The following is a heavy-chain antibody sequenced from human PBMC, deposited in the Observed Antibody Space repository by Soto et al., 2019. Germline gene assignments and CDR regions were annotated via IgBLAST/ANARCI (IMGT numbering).Heavy chain of an antibody. CDR2: ISYDGSNE. J-gene: IGHJ4*02. CDR3: AKDTYYRDSSGYYVFDY. CDR1: GFIFNNYG. V-gene: IGHV3-30*18. Sequence: QVQLVESGGDVVQPGRSLRLSCEASGFIFNNYGMHWVRQAPGKGLEWVAHISYDGSNEHYVDSVKGRFTISRDNSKNTVYLRRNSLRAEDTAVYYCAKDTYYRDSSGYYVFDYWGQGTMVIVSS. D-gene: IGHD3-22*01.